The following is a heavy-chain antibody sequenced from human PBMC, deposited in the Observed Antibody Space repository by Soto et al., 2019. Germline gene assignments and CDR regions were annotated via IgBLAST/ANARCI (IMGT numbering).Heavy chain of an antibody. D-gene: IGHD1-7*01. Sequence: SETLSLTCTVSGGSISSYYWSWIRQPPGKGLEWIGYIYYSGSTNYNPSLKSRVTISVDTSKNQFSLKLSSVTAADTAVYYCARGLRAGTTRWFDPWGQGTLVTVSS. CDR1: GGSISSYY. CDR3: ARGLRAGTTRWFDP. CDR2: IYYSGST. V-gene: IGHV4-59*01. J-gene: IGHJ5*02.